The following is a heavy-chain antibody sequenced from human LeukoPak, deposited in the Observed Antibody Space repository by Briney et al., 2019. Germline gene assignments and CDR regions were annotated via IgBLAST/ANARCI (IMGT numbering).Heavy chain of an antibody. Sequence: GGSLRLSCAASGFTFSGSTLYWVRQASGKGLEWVGRIRSKANSYATAYAASVRGRFTISRDDSKNTGYLQMNNLKTEDTAVYYCVRDTTMGLDYWGQGTVVTVSS. CDR3: VRDTTMGLDY. CDR2: IRSKANSYAT. V-gene: IGHV3-73*01. D-gene: IGHD5-18*01. CDR1: GFTFSGST. J-gene: IGHJ4*02.